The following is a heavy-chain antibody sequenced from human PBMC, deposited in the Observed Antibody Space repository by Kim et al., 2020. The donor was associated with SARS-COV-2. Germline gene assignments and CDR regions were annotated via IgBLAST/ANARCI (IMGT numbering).Heavy chain of an antibody. D-gene: IGHD2-21*02. CDR2: IIPIFGTA. V-gene: IGHV1-69*13. Sequence: SVKVSCKASGGTFSSYAISWVRQAPGQGLEWMGGIIPIFGTANYAQKFQGRVTITADESTSTAYMELSSLRSEDTAVYYCASFEIAYCGGDCYSARWFDPWGQGTLVTVSS. CDR1: GGTFSSYA. J-gene: IGHJ5*02. CDR3: ASFEIAYCGGDCYSARWFDP.